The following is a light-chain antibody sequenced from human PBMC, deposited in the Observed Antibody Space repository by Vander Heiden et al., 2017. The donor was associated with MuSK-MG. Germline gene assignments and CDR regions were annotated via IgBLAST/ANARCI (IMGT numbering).Light chain of an antibody. CDR2: WGS. CDR1: QSLLHSNGYNY. J-gene: IGKJ5*01. V-gene: IGKV2-28*01. Sequence: DIVMTQSPLSLPVTPGEPASISCRSSQSLLHSNGYNYLDWYLQKPGQSPQLLIYWGSKRAYGVPDRFSGSGSGTDFTLKSSRVEAEDVGVYYCKQDLPTTTFGQGTQVEIK. CDR3: KQDLPTTT.